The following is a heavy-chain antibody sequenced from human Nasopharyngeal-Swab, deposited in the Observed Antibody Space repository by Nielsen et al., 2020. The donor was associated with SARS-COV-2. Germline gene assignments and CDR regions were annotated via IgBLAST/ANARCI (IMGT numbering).Heavy chain of an antibody. D-gene: IGHD6-13*01. CDR1: GDSVTTFY. CDR2: VYHSGGI. CDR3: ARGSAANSLN. V-gene: IGHV4-59*02. Sequence: SETLSLTCVVSGDSVTTFYWSWVRQTPGKGLEWIGYVYHSGGIKYHPSLKSRVTMLIDTSRNQVSLILTSVTTADTGVYFCARGSAANSLNWGQGTFVSVSS. J-gene: IGHJ4*02.